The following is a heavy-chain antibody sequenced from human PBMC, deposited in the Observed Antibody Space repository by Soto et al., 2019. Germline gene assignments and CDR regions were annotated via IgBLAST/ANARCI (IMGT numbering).Heavy chain of an antibody. V-gene: IGHV1-2*04. CDR1: GYTFTGYY. Sequence: ASVKVSCKASGYTFTGYYMHWVRQAPGQGLEWMGWINPNSGGTNYAQKFQGWVTMTRDTSIGTAYMELSRLRSDDTAVYYCARDYEDSSSWSRRGYYYYGMDVWGQGTTVTVSS. D-gene: IGHD6-13*01. CDR2: INPNSGGT. J-gene: IGHJ6*02. CDR3: ARDYEDSSSWSRRGYYYYGMDV.